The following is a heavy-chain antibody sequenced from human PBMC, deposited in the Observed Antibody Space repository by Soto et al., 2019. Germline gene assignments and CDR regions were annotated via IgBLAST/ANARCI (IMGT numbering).Heavy chain of an antibody. CDR3: VRVLAARASRDFDY. V-gene: IGHV4-34*01. J-gene: IGHJ4*02. CDR1: GGSFSTDY. CDR2: INPSGGT. D-gene: IGHD6-6*01. Sequence: QVQLQQWGAGLLKPSETLSLTCAVYGGSFSTDYWSWIRQPPGKGLEWIGEINPSGGTNYNPSLKSRVTISVATSKNQFSLKLSSVTAADTAVYYCVRVLAARASRDFDYWGQGTLVTVSS.